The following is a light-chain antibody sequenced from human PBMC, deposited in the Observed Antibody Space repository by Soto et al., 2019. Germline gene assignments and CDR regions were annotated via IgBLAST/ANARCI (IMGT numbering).Light chain of an antibody. V-gene: IGLV1-44*01. Sequence: QSVLTQPPSASGTPGQRVTISCSGSNSNVGTNTVNRYQQLPGTAPKLLIYSNNQRPSGVPDRFSGSKSGTSASLAISGLQSEDEADYYCAAWDDSLNGVVFGGGTKLTVL. CDR2: SNN. CDR3: AAWDDSLNGVV. J-gene: IGLJ2*01. CDR1: NSNVGTNT.